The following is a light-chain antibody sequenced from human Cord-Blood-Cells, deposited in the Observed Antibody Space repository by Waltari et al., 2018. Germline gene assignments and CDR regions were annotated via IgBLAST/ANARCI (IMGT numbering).Light chain of an antibody. J-gene: IGLJ2*01. CDR1: SLRSYH. Sequence: SSELTQDPAVSVALGQTVRITSQGDSLRSYHATWYQQKPGQAPILVIYGKNNRPSGIPDRFSGSSSGNTASLTITGAQAEDEADYYCNSRDSSGNHLEFGGGTKLTVL. V-gene: IGLV3-19*01. CDR2: GKN. CDR3: NSRDSSGNHLE.